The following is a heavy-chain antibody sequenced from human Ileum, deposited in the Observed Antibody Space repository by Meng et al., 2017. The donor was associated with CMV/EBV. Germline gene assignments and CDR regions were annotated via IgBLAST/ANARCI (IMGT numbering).Heavy chain of an antibody. V-gene: IGHV3-21*01. CDR3: ARDGNAGATMDY. CDR1: GFTFSTYG. J-gene: IGHJ4*02. Sequence: CAASGFTFSTYGMNWGRQAPGKGLEWVSSIDSSSSYIYYADSLKGRFTISRDNAKKSLYLQMNSMRDEDTAVYYCARDGNAGATMDYWGQGTLVTVSS. CDR2: IDSSSSYI. D-gene: IGHD1-26*01.